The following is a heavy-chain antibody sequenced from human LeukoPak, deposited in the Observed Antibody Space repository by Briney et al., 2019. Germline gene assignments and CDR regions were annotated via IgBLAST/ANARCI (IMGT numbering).Heavy chain of an antibody. J-gene: IGHJ4*02. D-gene: IGHD3-10*01. V-gene: IGHV3-48*04. CDR2: ISSSSSTI. Sequence: GGSLRLSCAASGFTFSSYSMNWVRQAPGKGLEWVSYISSSSSTIYYADSVKGRFTISRDNAKNSLYLQMNSLRAEDTAVYYCARLPRPEKGMWFGEFSFDYWGQGTLVTVSS. CDR1: GFTFSSYS. CDR3: ARLPRPEKGMWFGEFSFDY.